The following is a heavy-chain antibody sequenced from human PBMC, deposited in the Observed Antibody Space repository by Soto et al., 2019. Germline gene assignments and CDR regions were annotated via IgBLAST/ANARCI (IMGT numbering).Heavy chain of an antibody. CDR2: IVPMFGTS. Sequence: QERLVQSGAEVRKPGSSVKVSCKVTGGTSTRYAINWVRQAPGQGLEWLGGIVPMFGTSKYAQKFQGRVTITAETSPDIAYIELRSLRSEDTAVYYCKRDSEYNFWSGYLWGQGTLVSVSS. J-gene: IGHJ4*02. CDR1: GGTSTRYA. V-gene: IGHV1-69*06. CDR3: KRDSEYNFWSGYL. D-gene: IGHD3-3*01.